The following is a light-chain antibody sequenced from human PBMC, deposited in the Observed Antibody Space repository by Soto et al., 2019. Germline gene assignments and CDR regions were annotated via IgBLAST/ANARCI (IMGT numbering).Light chain of an antibody. J-gene: IGKJ1*01. CDR1: QSVSNNY. CDR3: QQYGSSGT. CDR2: GAS. V-gene: IGKV3-20*01. Sequence: EIVLTQSPGTLSLSPGERATLSCRASQSVSNNYLAWYQQKHGQAPRLLIYGASNRATGIPDRFSGSGSGKDFTLTSSRLEPEDFAVYYCQQYGSSGTFGQGNKVEIK.